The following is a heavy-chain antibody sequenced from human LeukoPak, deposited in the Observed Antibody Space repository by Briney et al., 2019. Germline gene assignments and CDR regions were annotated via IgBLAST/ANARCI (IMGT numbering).Heavy chain of an antibody. J-gene: IGHJ5*02. Sequence: ASVKVSCKASGYTFTGYFMHWVRQAPGQGLEWMGWINPNNGDTNYAQTFQGRVTMTRDTSISTAYMELSNLRSDDTAMFYCARDLYASGSSNWFDPWGHGTLVTVFS. CDR1: GYTFTGYF. D-gene: IGHD3-10*01. CDR2: INPNNGDT. V-gene: IGHV1-2*02. CDR3: ARDLYASGSSNWFDP.